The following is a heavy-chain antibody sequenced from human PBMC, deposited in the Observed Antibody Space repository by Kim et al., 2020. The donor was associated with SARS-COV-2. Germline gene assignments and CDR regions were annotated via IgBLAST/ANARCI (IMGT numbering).Heavy chain of an antibody. J-gene: IGHJ6*02. CDR3: AREFSAAAGTDYYGMDV. V-gene: IGHV1-46*01. D-gene: IGHD6-13*01. CDR1: GYTFTSYY. Sequence: ASVKVSCKASGYTFTSYYMHWVRQAPGQGLEWMGIINPSGGSTSYAQKFQGRVTMTRDTSTSTVYMELSSLRSEDTAVYYCAREFSAAAGTDYYGMDVWGQGTTVTVSS. CDR2: INPSGGST.